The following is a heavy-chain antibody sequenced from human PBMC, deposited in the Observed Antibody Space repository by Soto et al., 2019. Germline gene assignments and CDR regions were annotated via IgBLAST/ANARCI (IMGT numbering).Heavy chain of an antibody. CDR1: GFTFSSYA. CDR3: AKHYSSGLYYFDY. CDR2: ISGSGGST. D-gene: IGHD6-19*01. Sequence: GGSLRLSCAASGFTFSSYAMSWVRQAPGKGLEWVSAISGSGGSTYYADSVKGRFTISRDNSKNTLYLQMNSLRAEDTAVYYWAKHYSSGLYYFDYWGRGTLVTVPS. V-gene: IGHV3-23*01. J-gene: IGHJ4*02.